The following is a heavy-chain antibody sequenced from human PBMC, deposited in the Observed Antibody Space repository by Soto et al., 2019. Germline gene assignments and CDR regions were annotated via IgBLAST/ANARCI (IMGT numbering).Heavy chain of an antibody. D-gene: IGHD3-10*01. CDR3: ARDRGNPDSFNI. J-gene: IGHJ3*02. CDR2: INADGSTT. V-gene: IGHV3-74*01. CDR1: GFNFSPYW. Sequence: GGSLRLSCAASGFNFSPYWMHWVRQPPGKGLEWVSHINADGSTTVYADSVKGRFTISRDNARNTLYLQMNSLRAEDTAVYYCARDRGNPDSFNIWGQGTMVTV.